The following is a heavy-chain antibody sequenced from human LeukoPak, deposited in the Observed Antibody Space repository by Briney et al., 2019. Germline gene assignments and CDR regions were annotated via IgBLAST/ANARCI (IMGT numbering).Heavy chain of an antibody. CDR3: AELGITMIGGV. J-gene: IGHJ6*04. Sequence: GGSLRLSCAASGFTFSSDWMIWVRQAPGKGLEWVSYISGSGSTIYYADSVKGRFTISRDNAKNSLYLQMNSLRAEDTAVYYCAELGITMIGGVWGKGTTVTISS. D-gene: IGHD3-10*02. V-gene: IGHV3-48*04. CDR2: ISGSGSTI. CDR1: GFTFSSDW.